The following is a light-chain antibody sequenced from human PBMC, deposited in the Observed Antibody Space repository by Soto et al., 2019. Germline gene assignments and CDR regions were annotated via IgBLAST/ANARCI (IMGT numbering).Light chain of an antibody. J-gene: IGLJ1*01. V-gene: IGLV2-14*03. CDR3: SAYTVSRTYV. Sequence: QSALTQPASVSGSPGQSITISCTGISSDVGAYNFVSWHQQHPGKAPKLMIYNVYDRPSGISYRFSGSKSGNTASLTISGLQREDEADYYCSAYTVSRTYVFGTGTKVTVL. CDR2: NVY. CDR1: SSDVGAYNF.